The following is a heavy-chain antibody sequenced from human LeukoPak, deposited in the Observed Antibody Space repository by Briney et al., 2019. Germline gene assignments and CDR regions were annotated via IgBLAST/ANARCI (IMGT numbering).Heavy chain of an antibody. V-gene: IGHV4-39*07. CDR2: IYYSGST. Sequence: SETLSLTCTVSGGSISSSSYYWGWIRQPPGKGLEWIGSIYYSGSTYYNPSLKSRVTISVDTSKNQFSLKLSSVTAADTAVYYCASVDSSEIPPYFQHWGQGTLVTVSS. J-gene: IGHJ1*01. D-gene: IGHD3-22*01. CDR1: GGSISSSSYY. CDR3: ASVDSSEIPPYFQH.